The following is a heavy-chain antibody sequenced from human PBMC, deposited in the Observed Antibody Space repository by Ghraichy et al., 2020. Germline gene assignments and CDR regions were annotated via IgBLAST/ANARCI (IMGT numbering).Heavy chain of an antibody. V-gene: IGHV4-34*01. D-gene: IGHD6-19*01. CDR2: INHSGST. CDR3: ARAAETYSSGWYVDY. CDR1: GGSFSGYS. Sequence: SETLSLTCAVYGGSFSGYSWTWIRQPPGKGLEYIGEINHSGSTNYNPSLKSRVTISVDTSKNQFSLKLNSVTAADTAVYYCARAAETYSSGWYVDYWGQGTLVTVSS. J-gene: IGHJ4*02.